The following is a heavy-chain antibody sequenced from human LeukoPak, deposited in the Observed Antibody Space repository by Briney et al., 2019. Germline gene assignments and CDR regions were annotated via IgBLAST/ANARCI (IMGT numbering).Heavy chain of an antibody. CDR1: GFTFSSAW. D-gene: IGHD3-3*01. J-gene: IGHJ4*02. CDR2: IRGQNHGGTT. V-gene: IGHV3-15*01. CDR3: TTAGSLEWFLSGRISVQKYFDS. Sequence: GGSLRLSCAASGFTFSSAWMSWVRQAPGKGLEWVGRIRGQNHGGTTDYAAPVKGRFTISRDDSKNTVYLQMNSLETADTAVYYCTTAGSLEWFLSGRISVQKYFDSWGQGTLVTVSS.